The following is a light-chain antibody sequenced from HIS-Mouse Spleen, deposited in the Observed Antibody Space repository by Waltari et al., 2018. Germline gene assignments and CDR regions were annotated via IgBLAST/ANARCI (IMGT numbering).Light chain of an antibody. CDR2: EVS. Sequence: QSALTQPASVSGSPGQSITISCTGTSSDVGGYNYVSWYQQHPGKAPKLMIYEVSNRHSGVSNRFSGSKSGNTASLTISGLQAEDEADYYCSSYTSSSTLSWVFGGGTKLTVL. V-gene: IGLV2-14*01. CDR3: SSYTSSSTLSWV. J-gene: IGLJ3*02. CDR1: SSDVGGYNY.